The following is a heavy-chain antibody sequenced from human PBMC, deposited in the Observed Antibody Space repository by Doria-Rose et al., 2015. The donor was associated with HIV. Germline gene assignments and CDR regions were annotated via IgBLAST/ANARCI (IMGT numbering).Heavy chain of an antibody. J-gene: IGHJ4*02. CDR2: ISSSSKYI. CDR1: GFTFSRYG. CDR3: ARDHYDSGGYYRD. D-gene: IGHD3-22*01. Sequence: GLFQPVGSLRPSCEASGFTFSRYGMNLVRQAPGKGLEWVSSISSSSKYIYYVDSVQGRFTISRDNAKNSVYLQMNSLRTEDTAVYYCARDHYDSGGYYRDWGKETMVTVSS. V-gene: IGHV3-21*03.